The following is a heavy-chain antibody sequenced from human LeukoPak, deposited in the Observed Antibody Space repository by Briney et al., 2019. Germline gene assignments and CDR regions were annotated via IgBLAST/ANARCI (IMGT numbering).Heavy chain of an antibody. CDR2: IIPIFGTA. CDR1: GYTFTSNY. CDR3: ARDGGPFDY. D-gene: IGHD3-16*01. J-gene: IGHJ4*02. Sequence: WASVKVSCKASGYTFTSNYIHWVRQAPGQGLEWMGGIIPIFGTANYAQKFQGRVTITADESTSTAYMELSSLRSEDTAVYYCARDGGPFDYWGQGTLVTVSS. V-gene: IGHV1-69*13.